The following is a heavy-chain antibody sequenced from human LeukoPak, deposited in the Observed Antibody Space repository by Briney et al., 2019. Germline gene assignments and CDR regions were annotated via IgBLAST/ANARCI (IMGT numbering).Heavy chain of an antibody. CDR2: VYPGDSHP. J-gene: IGHJ4*02. V-gene: IGHV5-51*01. CDR1: GCSLTSHW. Sequence: GGSLQISLQGSGCSLTSHWFGWVRPVPGKGPEWMGIVYPGDSHPRYSPSVQGQVTISADKSITTAYLQSSSLEASDTAVYYCARLPGSSGFDYWVQGNLVTVSS. CDR3: ARLPGSSGFDY. D-gene: IGHD3-10*01.